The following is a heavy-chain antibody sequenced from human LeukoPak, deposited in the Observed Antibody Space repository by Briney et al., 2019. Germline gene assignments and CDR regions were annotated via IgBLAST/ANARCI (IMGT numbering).Heavy chain of an antibody. V-gene: IGHV3-23*01. J-gene: IGHJ4*02. CDR1: GFIVNSNY. CDR2: ISGSGGST. D-gene: IGHD3-22*01. Sequence: GGSLRLSCAASGFIVNSNYMNWVRQAPGKGLEWVSFISGSGGSTYYADSVKGRFTISRDNSKNMLFLQMNSLRAEDTAVYYCAKAGYYDSSGSFYFTYWGQGTLVTVSS. CDR3: AKAGYYDSSGSFYFTY.